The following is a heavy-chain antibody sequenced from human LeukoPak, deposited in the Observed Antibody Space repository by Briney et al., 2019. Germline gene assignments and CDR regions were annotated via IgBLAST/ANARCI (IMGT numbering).Heavy chain of an antibody. CDR1: GFTFSSYG. CDR2: IRYDGSNK. Sequence: GGSLRLSCAASGFTFSSYGMHWVRQAPGKGLEWVAFIRYDGSNKYYADSVKGRFTISRDNSKNTLYLQMNSLRAEDTAVYYCAKDQHYDILTGYYGPRFPVDYWGQGTLVTVSS. J-gene: IGHJ4*02. V-gene: IGHV3-30*02. D-gene: IGHD3-9*01. CDR3: AKDQHYDILTGYYGPRFPVDY.